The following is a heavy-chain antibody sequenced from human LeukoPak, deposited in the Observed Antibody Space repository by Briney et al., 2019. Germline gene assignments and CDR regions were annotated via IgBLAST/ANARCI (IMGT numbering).Heavy chain of an antibody. CDR2: IRSKDNSYAT. V-gene: IGHV3-73*01. CDR1: GFTFSGSA. CDR3: TRQSGCTVGCYYYYYMDV. J-gene: IGHJ6*03. Sequence: PGGSLRLSCAASGFTFSGSAMHWVRQASGKGLEWVGRIRSKDNSYATAYAASVKGRFTISRDDSKNTAYLQMNSLKTEDTAVYYCTRQSGCTVGCYYYYYMDVWGKGTTVTVSS. D-gene: IGHD1-26*01.